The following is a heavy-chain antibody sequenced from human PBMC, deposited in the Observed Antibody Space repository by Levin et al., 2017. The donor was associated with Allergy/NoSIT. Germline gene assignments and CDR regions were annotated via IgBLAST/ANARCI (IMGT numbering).Heavy chain of an antibody. CDR2: ITSDGDVK. CDR1: GFPFSTYG. CDR3: AKGGDMDV. Sequence: GESLKISCAASGFPFSTYGIYWVGQAPGKGLEWVALITSDGDVKFYADSVKGRFTVSRDNSRETLYLQMTNLRPDDTAVYYCAKGGDMDVWGKGTTVIVSS. V-gene: IGHV3-30*18. J-gene: IGHJ6*03.